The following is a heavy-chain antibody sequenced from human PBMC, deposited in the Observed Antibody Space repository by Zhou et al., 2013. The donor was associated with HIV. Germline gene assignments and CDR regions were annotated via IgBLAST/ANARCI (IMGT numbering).Heavy chain of an antibody. D-gene: IGHD3-3*01. V-gene: IGHV1-18*01. J-gene: IGHJ4*02. Sequence: QVQLVQSGAEVKKPGASVKVSCKASGYTFTSYGISWVRQAPGQGLEWMGWISAYNGNTNYAQKLQGRVTMTTDTSTSTAYMELRSLRSDDTAVYYCARGGTGRRLQFLEYLTQYYFDYWGQGSLVTVSS. CDR2: ISAYNGNT. CDR1: GYTFTSYG. CDR3: ARGGTGRRLQFLEYLTQYYFDY.